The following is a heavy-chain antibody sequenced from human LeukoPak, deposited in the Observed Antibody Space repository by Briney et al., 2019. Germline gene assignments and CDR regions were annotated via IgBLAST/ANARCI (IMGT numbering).Heavy chain of an antibody. D-gene: IGHD5-24*01. CDR1: DGSISIYY. J-gene: IGHJ4*02. CDR3: ARDPGRWQQLGYFDY. Sequence: SETLSLTCTVLDGSISIYYWSWIRQPPGKGLEWIGYIYNSGSTNYNPSPKSRVTISADTSKNQFSLKLTSVTAADTAMYYCARDPGRWQQLGYFDYWGQGTLVTVSS. CDR2: IYNSGST. V-gene: IGHV4-59*01.